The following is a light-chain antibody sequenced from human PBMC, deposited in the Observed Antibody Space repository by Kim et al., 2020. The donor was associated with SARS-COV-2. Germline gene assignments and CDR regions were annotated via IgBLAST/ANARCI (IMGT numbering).Light chain of an antibody. J-gene: IGKJ2*01. Sequence: EIVMTQSPATLSVSPGERATLSCRASQSIRSNLAWYQQKPGQAPRLLIYDASTRATDTPARFSGSGSGTEFTLTISSLQSGDFAVYYCQQYNSWYTFGQGTKLEI. CDR3: QQYNSWYT. CDR2: DAS. V-gene: IGKV3-15*01. CDR1: QSIRSN.